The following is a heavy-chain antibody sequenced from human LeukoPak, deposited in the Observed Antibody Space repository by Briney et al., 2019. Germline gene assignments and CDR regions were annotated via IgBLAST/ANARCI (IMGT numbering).Heavy chain of an antibody. V-gene: IGHV3-33*01. Sequence: GGSLRLSCAASGFTLSSYGMHWVRQAPGKGLEWVAVIWYDGSNKYYADSVKGRFTISRDNSKNTLYLQMNSLRAEDTAVYYCARDRGYGSGSYYIDYWGQGTLVTVSS. CDR2: IWYDGSNK. D-gene: IGHD3-10*01. J-gene: IGHJ4*02. CDR1: GFTLSSYG. CDR3: ARDRGYGSGSYYIDY.